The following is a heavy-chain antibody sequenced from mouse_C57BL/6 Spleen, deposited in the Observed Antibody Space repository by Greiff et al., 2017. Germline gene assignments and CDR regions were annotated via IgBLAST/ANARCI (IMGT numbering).Heavy chain of an antibody. Sequence: QVQLKEPGPELVKPGASVKISCKASGYAFSSSWMHWVKQRPGKGLEWIGRIYPGDGDTNYNGKFKGKATLHAAKSSSTAYMQFSSLTSEDSAVYFWSRSGGSSPWYFDDWGQGTTLTVSS. CDR2: IYPGDGDT. CDR3: SRSGGSSPWYFDD. V-gene: IGHV1-82*01. J-gene: IGHJ2*01. CDR1: GYAFSSSW. D-gene: IGHD1-1*01.